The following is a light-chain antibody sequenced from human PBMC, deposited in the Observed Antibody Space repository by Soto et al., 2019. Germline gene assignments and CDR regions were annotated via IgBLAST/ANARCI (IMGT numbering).Light chain of an antibody. CDR3: SSFTTSYFYV. CDR2: EGS. Sequence: QSALTQPASVSGSPGQSITISCSGSISDVGSSGPVSWYQHHPGQVPKLIIYEGSRRPSGVSSRFSGSKTGNTASLTITGLQAEDEANYYCSSFTTSYFYVFGPGTKVTVL. CDR1: ISDVGSSGP. J-gene: IGLJ1*01. V-gene: IGLV2-14*02.